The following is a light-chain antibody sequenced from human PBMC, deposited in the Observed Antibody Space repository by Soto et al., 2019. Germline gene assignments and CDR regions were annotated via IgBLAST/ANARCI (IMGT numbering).Light chain of an antibody. Sequence: SYELTQPPSVSVSPGQTASITCSGDKLGDKYACWYQQKPGQSTVLVIYQDSKRPSGIPARFSGSNSGNTATLTISGTQAMDEADYYCQAWDSSTAGVFGSGTKLTVL. V-gene: IGLV3-1*01. CDR3: QAWDSSTAGV. CDR1: KLGDKY. J-gene: IGLJ1*01. CDR2: QDS.